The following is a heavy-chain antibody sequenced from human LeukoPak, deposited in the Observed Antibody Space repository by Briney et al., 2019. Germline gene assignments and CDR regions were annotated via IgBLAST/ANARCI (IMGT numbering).Heavy chain of an antibody. D-gene: IGHD1-26*01. V-gene: IGHV4-59*12. CDR2: IYYSGRT. CDR1: GDSISTYY. J-gene: IGHJ4*02. Sequence: SETLSLTCTVSGDSISTYYWSWIRQPPGKGLEWIGYIYYSGRTNYNPSLKSRVTISVDTSKNQFSLRLSSVTAADTAVYYCAREGNTGSLPHFDYWGQGTLVTLSS. CDR3: AREGNTGSLPHFDY.